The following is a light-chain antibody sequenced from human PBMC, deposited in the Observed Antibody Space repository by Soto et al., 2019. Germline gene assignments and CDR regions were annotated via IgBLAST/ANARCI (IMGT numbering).Light chain of an antibody. CDR3: QQRSNWPPT. CDR1: QSVVSF. CDR2: DTS. V-gene: IGKV3-11*01. J-gene: IGKJ1*01. Sequence: DIVLTQSPATLSLSPGERATLSCRASQSVVSFLAWYQHKPGQAPRLLIYDTSNRATGIPARFSGSGSGTDFTLTISSLEPEDFAVYYCQQRSNWPPTFGQGTKVEI.